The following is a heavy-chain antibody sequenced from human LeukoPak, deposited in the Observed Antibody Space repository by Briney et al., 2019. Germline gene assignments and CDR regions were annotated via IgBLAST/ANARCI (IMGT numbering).Heavy chain of an antibody. J-gene: IGHJ4*02. CDR3: ARASRYNWNYPFDY. D-gene: IGHD1-20*01. V-gene: IGHV3-21*04. Sequence: GGSLRLSCAASGFTFSSYSMNWVRQAPGKGLEWVSSISSSSYIYYADSVKGRFTISRDNAKNSLYLQMNSLRAEDTALYYCARASRYNWNYPFDYWGQGTLVTVSS. CDR2: ISSSSYI. CDR1: GFTFSSYS.